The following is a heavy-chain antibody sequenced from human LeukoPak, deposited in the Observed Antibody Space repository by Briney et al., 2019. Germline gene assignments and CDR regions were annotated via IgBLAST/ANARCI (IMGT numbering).Heavy chain of an antibody. J-gene: IGHJ4*02. CDR3: ARDNYYDRPYYFDY. CDR1: GYTFSSYS. D-gene: IGHD3-22*01. Sequence: GGSLRLSCAASGYTFSSYSMNWVRQAPGKGLEWVSSISSSSSYIYYADSVKGRFTISRDNAKNSLYLQMNSLRAEDTAVYYCARDNYYDRPYYFDYWGQGTLVTVSS. V-gene: IGHV3-21*01. CDR2: ISSSSSYI.